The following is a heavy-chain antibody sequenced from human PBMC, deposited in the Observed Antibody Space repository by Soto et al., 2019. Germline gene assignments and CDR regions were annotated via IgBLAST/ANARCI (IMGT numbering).Heavy chain of an antibody. Sequence: SETLSLTCTVSGGSISTDYWTWIRQSPEKGLEWLGNIYYSGSTNYSPSLNSRLTISLDTSKNQFSLKLRSVTAADTAVYYCARESRCVNGACGNVFDIWGRGTKVTVSS. J-gene: IGHJ3*02. D-gene: IGHD2-8*01. CDR3: ARESRCVNGACGNVFDI. V-gene: IGHV4-59*12. CDR2: IYYSGST. CDR1: GGSISTDY.